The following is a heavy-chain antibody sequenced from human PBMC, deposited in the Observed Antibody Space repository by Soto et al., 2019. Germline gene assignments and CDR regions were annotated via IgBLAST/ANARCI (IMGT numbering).Heavy chain of an antibody. D-gene: IGHD1-26*01. CDR1: GYTFTGYY. J-gene: IGHJ6*02. Sequence: ASVEVSCKASGYTFTGYYMHWVRQAPGQGLEWMGWINPNSGGTNYAQKFQGWVTMTRDTSISTAYMELSRLRSDDTAVYYCARAEWELLGGDYYYYYYGMDVWGQGTTVTVSS. V-gene: IGHV1-2*04. CDR2: INPNSGGT. CDR3: ARAEWELLGGDYYYYYYGMDV.